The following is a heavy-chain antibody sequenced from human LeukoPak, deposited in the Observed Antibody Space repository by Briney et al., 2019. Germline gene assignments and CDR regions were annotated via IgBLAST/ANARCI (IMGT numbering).Heavy chain of an antibody. CDR1: GFTFSSYS. J-gene: IGHJ4*02. CDR2: ISGSSSTI. V-gene: IGHV3-48*02. D-gene: IGHD4-17*01. Sequence: PGGSLRLSCAASGFTFSSYSMSWGRQAPGKGLEWVSYISGSSSTIYYADSVKGRFIISRDNAKNSLYLQMNSLRDEDTAVYYCARRDMTTVTYFDYWGQGTLVTVSS. CDR3: ARRDMTTVTYFDY.